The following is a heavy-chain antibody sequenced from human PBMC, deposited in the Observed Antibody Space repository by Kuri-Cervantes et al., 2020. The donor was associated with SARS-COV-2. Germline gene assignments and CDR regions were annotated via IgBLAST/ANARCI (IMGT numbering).Heavy chain of an antibody. J-gene: IGHJ6*03. Sequence: ASVKVSCKASGYTFTSYDINWVRQATGQGLEWMGWMNPNSGNTGYAQKFQGRVTMTRNTSISTAHMELSSLRSEDTAVYYCARILKGDFLSGYYIKKYDYYYMDVWGKGTTVTGSS. V-gene: IGHV1-8*01. CDR3: ARILKGDFLSGYYIKKYDYYYMDV. CDR2: MNPNSGNT. CDR1: GYTFTSYD. D-gene: IGHD3-3*01.